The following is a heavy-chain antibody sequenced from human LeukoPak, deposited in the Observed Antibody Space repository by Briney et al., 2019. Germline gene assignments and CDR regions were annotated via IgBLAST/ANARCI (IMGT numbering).Heavy chain of an antibody. V-gene: IGHV4-59*01. CDR2: IYYSGST. CDR3: ARSWYGSSWYHAFDV. Sequence: PSETLSLTCTVSGGSISSYYWSWIRQPPRRGLEWRGYIYYSGSTNYNPSLKSRVTISVDTSKNHFSLKRSSVTAADTAVYYCARSWYGSSWYHAFDVWGQGTMVTVS. D-gene: IGHD6-13*01. J-gene: IGHJ3*01. CDR1: GGSISSYY.